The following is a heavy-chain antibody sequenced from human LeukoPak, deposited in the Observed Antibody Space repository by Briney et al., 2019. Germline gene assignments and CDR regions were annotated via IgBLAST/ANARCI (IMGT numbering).Heavy chain of an antibody. CDR1: GYTFTSYY. V-gene: IGHV1-46*01. CDR3: ARGLAVVAAIDY. Sequence: ASAKVSCKASGYTFTSYYMHRVRQAPGQGLEWMGIINPSGGSTSYAQKFQGRVTMTRDTSTSTVYMELSSLRSEDTAVYYCARGLAVVAAIDYWGQGTLVTVSS. D-gene: IGHD2-15*01. CDR2: INPSGGST. J-gene: IGHJ4*02.